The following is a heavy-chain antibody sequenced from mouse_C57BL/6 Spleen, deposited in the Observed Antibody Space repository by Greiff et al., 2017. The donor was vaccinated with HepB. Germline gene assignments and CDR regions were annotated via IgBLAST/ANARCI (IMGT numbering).Heavy chain of an antibody. CDR1: GFSLTSYA. V-gene: IGHV2-9-1*01. D-gene: IGHD2-4*01. J-gene: IGHJ4*01. CDR3: ARGGPYYDYDDYYAMDY. Sequence: VQGVESGPGLVAPSQSLSITCTVSGFSLTSYAISWVRQPPGKGLEWLGVIWTGGGTNYNSALKSRLSISKDNSKSQVFLKMNSLQTDDTARYYCARGGPYYDYDDYYAMDYWGQGTSVTVSS. CDR2: IWTGGGT.